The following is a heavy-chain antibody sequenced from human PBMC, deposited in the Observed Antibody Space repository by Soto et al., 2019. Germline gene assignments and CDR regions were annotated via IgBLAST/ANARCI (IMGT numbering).Heavy chain of an antibody. CDR3: ARDSVLLWFGELFASNWFDP. CDR2: IYYSGST. V-gene: IGHV4-61*01. J-gene: IGHJ5*02. Sequence: SETLSLTCTVSGGSVSSGSYYWSWIRQPPGKGLEWIGYIYYSGSTNYNPSLKSRVTISVDTSKNQFSLKLSSVTAADTAVYYCARDSVLLWFGELFASNWFDPWGQGTLVTVS. CDR1: GGSVSSGSYY. D-gene: IGHD3-10*01.